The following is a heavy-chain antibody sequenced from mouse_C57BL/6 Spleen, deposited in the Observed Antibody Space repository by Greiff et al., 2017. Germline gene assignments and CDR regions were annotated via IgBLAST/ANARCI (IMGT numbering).Heavy chain of an antibody. CDR1: GYTFTDYY. CDR3: ARENYGSTFGC. Sequence: EVQLQQSGPELVKPGASVKISCKASGYTFTDYYMNWVKQSHGKSLEWIGDINPKNGGTSYNQKFKGKATLTVDKSSSTAYMELRSLTSEDSAVYYSARENYGSTFGCWGQGTTLTVSS. D-gene: IGHD1-1*01. V-gene: IGHV1-26*01. CDR2: INPKNGGT. J-gene: IGHJ2*01.